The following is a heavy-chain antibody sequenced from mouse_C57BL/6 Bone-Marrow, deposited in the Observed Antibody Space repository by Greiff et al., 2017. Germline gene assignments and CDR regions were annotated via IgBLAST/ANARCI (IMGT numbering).Heavy chain of an antibody. V-gene: IGHV1-69*01. D-gene: IGHD3-1*01. CDR1: GYTFTSYW. CDR2: IDPSDSYP. Sequence: QVQLQQPGAELVMPGASVKLSCKASGYTFTSYWMNWVKQTPGKGLEWIGEIDPSDSYPNYNQKFKGKSTLTVDNSSSTAYMQLSSLTSEDSAVYYCARSSGYPDYWGQGTTLTVSS. J-gene: IGHJ2*01. CDR3: ARSSGYPDY.